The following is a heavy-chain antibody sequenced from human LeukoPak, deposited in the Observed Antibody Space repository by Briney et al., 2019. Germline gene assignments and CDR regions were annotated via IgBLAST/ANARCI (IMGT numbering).Heavy chain of an antibody. J-gene: IGHJ4*02. D-gene: IGHD3-16*01. Sequence: GGSLRLSCAASGFTFSSYSMNWVRQAPGKGLEWVSSISSSSSYIYYADSVKGRSTISRDNAKNLLYLQMNSLRAEDTAVYYCASKALDYFCFDSWGQGTLVTVSS. CDR1: GFTFSSYS. CDR2: ISSSSSYI. CDR3: ASKALDYFCFDS. V-gene: IGHV3-21*01.